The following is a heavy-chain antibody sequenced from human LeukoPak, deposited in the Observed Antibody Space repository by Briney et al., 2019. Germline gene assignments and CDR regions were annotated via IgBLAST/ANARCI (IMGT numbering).Heavy chain of an antibody. CDR2: INTSGNT. J-gene: IGHJ4*02. CDR3: ARARGGSGSYGHFEY. V-gene: IGHV4-4*07. D-gene: IGHD1-26*01. CDR1: GGSISTYY. Sequence: SETLSLTCNVSGGSISTYYWSWIRQPAGKGLEWIGRINTSGNTNYNPSLKSRVTMSVDASKNQFSPNLSSVTAADTAVYYCARARGGSGSYGHFEYWGQGTLVTVSS.